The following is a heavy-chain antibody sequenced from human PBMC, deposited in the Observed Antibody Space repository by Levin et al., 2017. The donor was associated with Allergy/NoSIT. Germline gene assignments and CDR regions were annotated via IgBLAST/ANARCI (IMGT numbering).Heavy chain of an antibody. V-gene: IGHV3-30-3*01. CDR1: GFTFSSYA. Sequence: GGSLRLSCAASGFTFSSYAMHWVRQAPGKGLEWVAVISYDGSNKYYADSVKGRFTISRDNSKNTLYLQMNSLRAEDTAVYYCARGGILYHLESLNWFDPWGQGTLVTVSS. CDR3: ARGGILYHLESLNWFDP. D-gene: IGHD2-8*01. CDR2: ISYDGSNK. J-gene: IGHJ5*02.